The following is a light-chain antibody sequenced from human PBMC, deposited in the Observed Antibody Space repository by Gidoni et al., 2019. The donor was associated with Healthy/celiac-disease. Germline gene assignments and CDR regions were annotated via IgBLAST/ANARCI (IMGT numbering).Light chain of an antibody. CDR3: SSYTSSSTPVV. CDR1: SSDVGGYNY. Sequence: QFALTQPASVSGSPGQSITISCTGTSSDVGGYNYVSWYQQHPGKAPKLMIYDVSNRPSGVSKRFSGSKSGNTASLTISGLQAEDEADYYCSSYTSSSTPVVFGTGTKVTVL. CDR2: DVS. V-gene: IGLV2-14*03. J-gene: IGLJ1*01.